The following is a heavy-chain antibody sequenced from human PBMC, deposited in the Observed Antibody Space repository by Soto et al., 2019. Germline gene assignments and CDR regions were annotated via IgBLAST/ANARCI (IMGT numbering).Heavy chain of an antibody. Sequence: QVQLQESGPGLVKPSQPLSLTCTVSGGSISSGGYYWSWIRQHPGKGMEWIGYIYYSGSTYYNPALKSRVTISVDTSKNQCYLKLSSVTAADTAVYYCTRVGYDILTGPRFDYWGQGTLVTVSS. CDR1: GGSISSGGYY. CDR3: TRVGYDILTGPRFDY. V-gene: IGHV4-31*03. D-gene: IGHD3-9*01. CDR2: IYYSGST. J-gene: IGHJ4*02.